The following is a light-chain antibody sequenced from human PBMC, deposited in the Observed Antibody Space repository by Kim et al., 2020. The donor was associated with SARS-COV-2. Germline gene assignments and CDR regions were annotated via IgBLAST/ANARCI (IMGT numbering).Light chain of an antibody. J-gene: IGKJ3*01. CDR2: DAS. Sequence: ASVGDRVTITCQASQDIERYLNWFQQNPGKAPKLLIYDASNLEFGVPSRFSGSGSGTHFSFTITSLHPEDVATYYCQQSDKLPLTFGPGTKVDIK. V-gene: IGKV1-33*01. CDR3: QQSDKLPLT. CDR1: QDIERY.